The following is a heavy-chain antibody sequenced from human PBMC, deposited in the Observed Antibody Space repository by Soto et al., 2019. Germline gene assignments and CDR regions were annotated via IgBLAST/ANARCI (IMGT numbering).Heavy chain of an antibody. CDR1: GGSISSGGYY. J-gene: IGHJ6*02. Sequence: SETLSLTCTVSGGSISSGGYYWSWIRQHPGKGLEWIGYIYYSGSTYYDPSLKSRVTISVDTSKNQFSLKLSSVTAADTAVYYCARAAAGTYYYYGMDVWGQGTTVTVSS. V-gene: IGHV4-31*03. D-gene: IGHD6-13*01. CDR3: ARAAAGTYYYYGMDV. CDR2: IYYSGST.